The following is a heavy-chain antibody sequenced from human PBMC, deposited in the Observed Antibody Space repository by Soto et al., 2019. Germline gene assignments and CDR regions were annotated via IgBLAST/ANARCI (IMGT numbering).Heavy chain of an antibody. CDR1: GFTFSSYS. V-gene: IGHV3-21*01. CDR3: ARSTPVSGSGSRSGDY. J-gene: IGHJ4*02. Sequence: EVQLVESGGGLVKPGGSLRLSCAASGFTFSSYSMNWVRQAPGKGLEWVSAISSRSDYIYYAVSVKGRFAISRDNAKNSLYLQMNSLTAEDTAVYYCARSTPVSGSGSRSGDYWGQGTLVTVSS. CDR2: ISSRSDYI. D-gene: IGHD6-19*01.